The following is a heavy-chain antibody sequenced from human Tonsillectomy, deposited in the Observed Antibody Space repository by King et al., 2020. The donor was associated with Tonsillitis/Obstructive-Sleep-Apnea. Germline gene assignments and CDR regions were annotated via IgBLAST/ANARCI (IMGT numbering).Heavy chain of an antibody. J-gene: IGHJ6*02. V-gene: IGHV3-30*04. CDR1: GFTFSSYA. D-gene: IGHD6-13*01. CDR3: ARDIAAAGTYYGMDV. Sequence: VQLVESGGGVVQPGRSLRLSCAASGFTFSSYAMYWVRQAPGKGLEWVAVISYDGNNEYCADSVKGRFTISRDNSKNTLYLQMNSLRAEETAVYYCARDIAAAGTYYGMDVWGQGTTVTFSS. CDR2: ISYDGNNE.